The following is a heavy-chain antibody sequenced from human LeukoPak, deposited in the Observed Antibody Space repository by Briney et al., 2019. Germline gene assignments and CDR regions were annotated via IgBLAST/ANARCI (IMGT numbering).Heavy chain of an antibody. Sequence: PGGSLRLSCAASGFTFSSYGMHWVRQAPGKGLEWVAFTRYDGSNKYYADSVKGRFTISRDNSKNTLYLQMNSLRAEDTAVYYCAKDTLYSLSPEYFQHWGQGTLVTVSS. D-gene: IGHD2-15*01. V-gene: IGHV3-30*02. CDR2: TRYDGSNK. J-gene: IGHJ1*01. CDR3: AKDTLYSLSPEYFQH. CDR1: GFTFSSYG.